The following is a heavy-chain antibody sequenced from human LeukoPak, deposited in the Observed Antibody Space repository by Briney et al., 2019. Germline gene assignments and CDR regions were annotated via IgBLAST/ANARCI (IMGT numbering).Heavy chain of an antibody. CDR2: ISYDGSNK. D-gene: IGHD6-13*01. J-gene: IGHJ4*02. V-gene: IGHV3-30*18. CDR3: AKGHQFIIAEKYYFNY. CDR1: GFTLSSYG. Sequence: GRSLRLSCAASGFTLSSYGMHWVRQAPGKGLEWVAVISYDGSNKYYADSVKGRFTISRDNSKNTLYLQMNSLRAEDTAVYYCAKGHQFIIAEKYYFNYWGQGTLVTVSS.